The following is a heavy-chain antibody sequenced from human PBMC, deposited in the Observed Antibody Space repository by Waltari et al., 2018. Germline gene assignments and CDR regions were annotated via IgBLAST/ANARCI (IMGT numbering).Heavy chain of an antibody. D-gene: IGHD3-10*01. CDR2: INPDGSQT. CDR1: GFTFNPYW. Sequence: EVQLVESGGGLVQPGGSLRLSCAASGFTFNPYWMKWIRQAPGKGLECVANINPDGSQTFYVDSVKGRFTVSRDNAQNSLYLQMNNLRAEDTAVYYCTTLARGESGDYWGQGTLVTVSS. J-gene: IGHJ4*02. CDR3: TTLARGESGDY. V-gene: IGHV3-7*01.